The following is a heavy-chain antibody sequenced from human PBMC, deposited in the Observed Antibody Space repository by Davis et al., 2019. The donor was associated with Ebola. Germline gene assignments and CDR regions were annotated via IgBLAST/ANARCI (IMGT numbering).Heavy chain of an antibody. CDR1: GVSISSSSDY. Sequence: GSLRLSCTVSGVSISSSSDYWGWIRRPPGKGLEWIGSITSGGTTYYNPSLKSRLTISVDTSKNQFSLILRSVTATDTAVYFCARHDFHNSGYPFDYWGQGTLVTVSS. J-gene: IGHJ4*02. CDR2: ITSGGTT. V-gene: IGHV4-39*01. CDR3: ARHDFHNSGYPFDY. D-gene: IGHD6-19*01.